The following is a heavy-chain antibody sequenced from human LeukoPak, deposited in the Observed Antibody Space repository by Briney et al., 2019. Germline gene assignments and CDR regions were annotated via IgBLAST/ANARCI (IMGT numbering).Heavy chain of an antibody. CDR3: ARDSKLRSGGLFDP. V-gene: IGHV3-7*01. CDR2: IKPDGSEG. Sequence: GGSLRLSCTASGFTFSSYWMSCVRQAPGKGLEWVADIKPDGSEGYYVDSVKGRFTISRDNAKNSLYLQMNSLRAEDTAVYSCARDSKLRSGGLFDPWGQGTLVTVSS. J-gene: IGHJ5*02. CDR1: GFTFSSYW. D-gene: IGHD2-15*01.